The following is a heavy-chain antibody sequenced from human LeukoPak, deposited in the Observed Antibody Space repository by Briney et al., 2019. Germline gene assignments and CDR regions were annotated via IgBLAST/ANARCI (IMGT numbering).Heavy chain of an antibody. CDR3: ARERVGADFDY. J-gene: IGHJ4*02. Sequence: GGSLRLSCAASGFTFSSYAMHWVRQAPGKGLEWVAVISYDGSNKYYADSVKGRFTISRDNSKNTLYLQMNSLRAEDTAVYHCARERVGADFDYWGQGTLVTVSS. D-gene: IGHD1-26*01. V-gene: IGHV3-30-3*01. CDR1: GFTFSSYA. CDR2: ISYDGSNK.